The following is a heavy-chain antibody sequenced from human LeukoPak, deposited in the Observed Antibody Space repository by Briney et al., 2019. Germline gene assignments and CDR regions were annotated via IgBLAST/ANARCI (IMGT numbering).Heavy chain of an antibody. Sequence: ASVKVSCKASGYTFTTLDINWVRQATGQGLEWMGWINPNSGNRGYAQKFQGRVTITRDTSISTAYMELSSLRSEDTAVYYCARDSSGFFDYWGQGTLVTVSS. J-gene: IGHJ4*02. CDR1: GYTFTTLD. V-gene: IGHV1-8*03. D-gene: IGHD6-19*01. CDR2: INPNSGNR. CDR3: ARDSSGFFDY.